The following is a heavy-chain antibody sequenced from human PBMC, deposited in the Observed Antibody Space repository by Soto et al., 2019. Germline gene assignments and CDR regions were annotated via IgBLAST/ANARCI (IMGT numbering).Heavy chain of an antibody. CDR1: GFTFSSYA. J-gene: IGHJ4*02. CDR2: ISYDGSNK. Sequence: ESGGGVVQPGRSLRLSCAASGFTFSSYAMHWVRQAPGKGLEWVAVISYDGSNKYYADSVKGRFTISRDNSKNTLYLQMNSLRAEDTAVYYCARDQGIGYCSSTSCYAGRIAVAGPNDYWGQGTLVTVSS. V-gene: IGHV3-30-3*01. D-gene: IGHD2-2*01. CDR3: ARDQGIGYCSSTSCYAGRIAVAGPNDY.